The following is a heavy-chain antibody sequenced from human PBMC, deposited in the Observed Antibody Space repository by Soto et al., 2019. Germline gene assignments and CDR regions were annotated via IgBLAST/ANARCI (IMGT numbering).Heavy chain of an antibody. D-gene: IGHD5-18*01. J-gene: IGHJ4*02. V-gene: IGHV4-34*01. CDR1: GGSFSGYY. Sequence: SETLSLTCAVYGGSFSGYYWSWIRQPPGKGLEWIGEINHSGSTNYNPSLKSRVTISVDTSKNQFSLKLSSVTAADTAVYYCARAGLSGGYSYGYSHYFDYWGQGTLVTVSS. CDR2: INHSGST. CDR3: ARAGLSGGYSYGYSHYFDY.